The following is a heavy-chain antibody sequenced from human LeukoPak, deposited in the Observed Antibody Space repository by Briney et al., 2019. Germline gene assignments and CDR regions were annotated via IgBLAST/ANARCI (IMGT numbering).Heavy chain of an antibody. CDR1: GFTFDDYG. Sequence: GGSLRLSCAASGFTFDDYGMSWVRQAPGKGLEWVSGINWNGGSTGYADSVKGRFTISRDNAKNSLYLQMNSLRAEDTALYYCARYYDSSGYYPDAFDIWGQGTMVTVSS. V-gene: IGHV3-20*04. CDR3: ARYYDSSGYYPDAFDI. CDR2: INWNGGST. D-gene: IGHD3-22*01. J-gene: IGHJ3*02.